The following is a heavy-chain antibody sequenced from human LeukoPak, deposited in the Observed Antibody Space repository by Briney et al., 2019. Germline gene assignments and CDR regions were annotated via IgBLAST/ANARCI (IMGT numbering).Heavy chain of an antibody. D-gene: IGHD1-26*01. V-gene: IGHV4-34*01. CDR2: INHSGST. CDR3: ARHPRGARWDFDY. Sequence: SETLSLTCAVYGGSFSGYYWSWIRQPPGKGLEWIGEINHSGSTNYNPSLKSRVTISVDTSKNLFSLKVSSVTAADTAVYYCARHPRGARWDFDYWGQGTLVTVSS. CDR1: GGSFSGYY. J-gene: IGHJ4*02.